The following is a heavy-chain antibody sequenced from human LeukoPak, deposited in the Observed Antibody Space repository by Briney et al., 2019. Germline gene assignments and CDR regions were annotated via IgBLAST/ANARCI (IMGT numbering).Heavy chain of an antibody. D-gene: IGHD4-11*01. CDR3: ARWTTTYLDY. CDR1: GYTFSSYG. V-gene: IGHV1-18*01. Sequence: ASVKVSCKTSGYTFSSYGVSWVRQAPGQGLEWMGWISAYNGNTDYAQKFQGRITMTTDTSTSRANMELRSLRSDDTAVYYCARWTTTYLDYWGQGTLVTVSS. CDR2: ISAYNGNT. J-gene: IGHJ4*02.